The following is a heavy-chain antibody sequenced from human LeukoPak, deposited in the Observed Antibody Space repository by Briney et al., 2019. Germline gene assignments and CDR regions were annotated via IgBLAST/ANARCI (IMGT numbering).Heavy chain of an antibody. CDR1: GFSFTNNY. V-gene: IGHV1-46*01. CDR2: MRPTDAYT. J-gene: IGHJ4*02. D-gene: IGHD6-19*01. CDR3: AREGAVDLKHFDF. Sequence: ASVKVSCKASGFSFTNNYMHWVRQAPGQGLEWMGYMRPTDAYTGYAPKFQGRVTVTRDTSTNTIYMELSSLRSDDTAVYYCAREGAVDLKHFDFWGQGTLVIVSS.